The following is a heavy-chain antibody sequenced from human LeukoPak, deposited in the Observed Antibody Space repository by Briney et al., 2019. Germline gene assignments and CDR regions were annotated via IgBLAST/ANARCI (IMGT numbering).Heavy chain of an antibody. CDR1: GGSFSGYY. D-gene: IGHD3-22*01. Sequence: KPSETLSLTCAVYGGSFSGYYWSWIRQPPGKGLEGIGEINHSGSTNYNPSLKSRVTISVDTSKNQFSLKLSSVTAADTAVYYCAREQLVVVGAFDIWGQGTMVTVSS. J-gene: IGHJ3*02. V-gene: IGHV4-34*01. CDR3: AREQLVVVGAFDI. CDR2: INHSGST.